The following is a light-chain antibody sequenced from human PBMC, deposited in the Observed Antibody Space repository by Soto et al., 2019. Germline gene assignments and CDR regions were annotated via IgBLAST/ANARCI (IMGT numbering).Light chain of an antibody. V-gene: IGLV2-14*01. CDR3: TSYTTSSTYV. J-gene: IGLJ1*01. CDR2: EVS. Sequence: QSALTQPASVSGSPGQSITISCIGHNSDVGGYNHVSWYQQHPGKPPQLIIYEVSNRPSGVSDRFSGSKSGNTASLTISGLQSEDESDYYCTSYTTSSTYVFGTGTKVTVL. CDR1: NSDVGGYNH.